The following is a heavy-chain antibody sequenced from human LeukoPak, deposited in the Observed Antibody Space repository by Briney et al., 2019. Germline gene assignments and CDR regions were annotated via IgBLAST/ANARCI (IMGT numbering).Heavy chain of an antibody. CDR1: GFTFSSYG. V-gene: IGHV3-30*03. D-gene: IGHD2-2*01. CDR2: ISYDGSNK. CDR3: ARDHQLQNGNWFDP. J-gene: IGHJ5*02. Sequence: GRSPRLSCAASGFTFSSYGMHWVRQAPGKGLEWVAAISYDGSNKYYADSVKGRFSVSRDNSKNTLYLQMNSLRPEDTAVYYCARDHQLQNGNWFDPWGQGTLVTVSS.